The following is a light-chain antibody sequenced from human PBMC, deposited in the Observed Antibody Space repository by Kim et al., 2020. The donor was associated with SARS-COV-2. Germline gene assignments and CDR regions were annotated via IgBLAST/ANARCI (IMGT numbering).Light chain of an antibody. Sequence: QRVIISCTGISSNVGAGYGVHWFQQLPGTAPKLLIYNNRNRPSGVPDRFSGSKSGTSASLAITGLQAEDEANYYCQSYDNSLRAWVFGGGTQLTVL. J-gene: IGLJ3*02. CDR3: QSYDNSLRAWV. CDR2: NNR. CDR1: SSNVGAGYG. V-gene: IGLV1-40*01.